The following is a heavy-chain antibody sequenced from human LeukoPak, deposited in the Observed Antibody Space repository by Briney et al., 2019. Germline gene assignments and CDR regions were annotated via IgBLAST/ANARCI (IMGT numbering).Heavy chain of an antibody. CDR2: ISYSGST. Sequence: WVRQPPGKGLEWIATISYSGSTYYNASVKSRVTISRDTSKNQFSLSLNSVTAADTAVYYCVRVKGGSISDSWGQGTLVTVSS. CDR3: VRVKGGSISDS. D-gene: IGHD1-26*01. V-gene: IGHV4-39*07. J-gene: IGHJ4*02.